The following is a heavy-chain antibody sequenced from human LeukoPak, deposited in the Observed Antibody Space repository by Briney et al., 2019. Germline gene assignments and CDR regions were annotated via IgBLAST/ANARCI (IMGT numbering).Heavy chain of an antibody. CDR2: ISWNSGSI. CDR1: GFTFSSYA. J-gene: IGHJ6*02. CDR3: AKAIRGYFYYHGMDV. Sequence: GGSLRLSCAASGFTFSSYAMHWVRQAPGKGLEWVSGISWNSGSIGYADSVKGRFTISRDNAKNSLYLQMNSLRAEDTALYYCAKAIRGYFYYHGMDVWGQGTTVTVSS. V-gene: IGHV3-9*01. D-gene: IGHD3-3*01.